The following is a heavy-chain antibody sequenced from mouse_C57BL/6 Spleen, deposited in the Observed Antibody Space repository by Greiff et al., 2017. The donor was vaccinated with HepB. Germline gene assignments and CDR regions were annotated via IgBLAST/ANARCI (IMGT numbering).Heavy chain of an antibody. Sequence: QVQLKQPGAELVKPGASVKVSCKASGYTFTSYWMHWVKQRPGQGLEWIGRIHPSDSDTNYNQKFKGKATLTVDKSSSTAYMQLSSLTSEDSAVYYCAIQRDSLNFDYWGQGTTLTVSS. CDR1: GYTFTSYW. CDR2: IHPSDSDT. J-gene: IGHJ2*01. CDR3: AIQRDSLNFDY. V-gene: IGHV1-74*01.